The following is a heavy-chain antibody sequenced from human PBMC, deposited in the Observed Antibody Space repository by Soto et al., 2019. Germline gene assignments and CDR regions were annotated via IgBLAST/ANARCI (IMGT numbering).Heavy chain of an antibody. CDR2: FDPEDGET. Sequence: QVQLLQSGAEVKKPGASVKVSCKFSGHTLTELSMHWVRQAPGRGLEWMGGFDPEDGETISAQKFQGRVTMTEDTSTDSTYMELTSMRSADTAVYYCAAGGTRWLHSPFDYWGQGTLVTISS. CDR1: GHTLTELS. J-gene: IGHJ4*02. D-gene: IGHD1-1*01. V-gene: IGHV1-24*01. CDR3: AAGGTRWLHSPFDY.